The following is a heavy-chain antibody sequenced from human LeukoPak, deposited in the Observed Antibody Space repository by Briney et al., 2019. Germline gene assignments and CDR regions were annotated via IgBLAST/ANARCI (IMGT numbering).Heavy chain of an antibody. CDR3: ASLPWSDYYDSSGYYQKPFDY. Sequence: GGSLRLSCAASGFTFSSYSMNWVRQAPGKGLERVSSISSSSSYIYYADSVKGRFTISRDNAKNSLYLQMNSLRAEDTAVYYCASLPWSDYYDSSGYYQKPFDYWGQGTLVTVSS. D-gene: IGHD3-22*01. V-gene: IGHV3-21*01. J-gene: IGHJ4*02. CDR1: GFTFSSYS. CDR2: ISSSSSYI.